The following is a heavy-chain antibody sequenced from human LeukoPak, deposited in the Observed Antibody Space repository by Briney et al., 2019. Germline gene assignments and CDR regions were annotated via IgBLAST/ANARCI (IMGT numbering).Heavy chain of an antibody. CDR1: GGTFSSYA. Sequence: SVKVSCKASGGTFSSYAISWVRQAPGQGLEWMGGIIPIFGTANYAQKFQGRATITADESTSTAYMELSSLRSEDTAVYYCAREPHDYGDYTLGYWGQGTLVTVSS. V-gene: IGHV1-69*01. CDR2: IIPIFGTA. J-gene: IGHJ4*02. D-gene: IGHD4-17*01. CDR3: AREPHDYGDYTLGY.